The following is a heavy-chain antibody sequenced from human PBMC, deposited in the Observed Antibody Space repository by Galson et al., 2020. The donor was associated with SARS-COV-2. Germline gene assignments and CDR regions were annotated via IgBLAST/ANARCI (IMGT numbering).Heavy chain of an antibody. D-gene: IGHD3-22*01. CDR3: ARAKGDYYDSSGYYTLDYAFNI. Sequence: SVKVSCKASGGPFSNYTISWVRQAPGQGLEWMGRDIPTLALANYAQRFQARVTITADTSTSTAYMELSSLRSEDTAVYYCARAKGDYYDSSGYYTLDYAFNIWGQGTMVTVSS. J-gene: IGHJ3*02. V-gene: IGHV1-69*02. CDR1: GGPFSNYT. CDR2: DIPTLALA.